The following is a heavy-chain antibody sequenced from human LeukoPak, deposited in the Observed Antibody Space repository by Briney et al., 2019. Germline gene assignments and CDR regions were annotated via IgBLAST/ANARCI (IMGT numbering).Heavy chain of an antibody. CDR1: GFIYSSYS. CDR2: ISISTSYI. D-gene: IGHD2-2*01. J-gene: IGHJ6*03. Sequence: GGSLRLSCAASGFIYSSYSMNWVRQAPGKGLEWVASISISTSYIYYADSVRGRFTISRDNAKNSLYLQMNSLRAEDTAVYYCARDDCSSTSCPSDYYMDVWGKGTTVTISS. V-gene: IGHV3-21*01. CDR3: ARDDCSSTSCPSDYYMDV.